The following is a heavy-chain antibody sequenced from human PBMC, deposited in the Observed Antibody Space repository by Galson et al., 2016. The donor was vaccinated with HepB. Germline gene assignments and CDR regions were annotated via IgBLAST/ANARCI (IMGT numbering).Heavy chain of an antibody. CDR3: ASDRFYRYFDL. CDR2: ISAHDGNT. V-gene: IGHV1-18*01. Sequence: SVKVSCKASGYSFTTYGIDWVRQAPGQGLEWMGWISAHDGNTNYAQGLQGRVTMTTDTFTSTAYMELRNLGSDDTAVYYCASDRFYRYFDLWGRGTLVTVSS. D-gene: IGHD3-16*02. CDR1: GYSFTTYG. J-gene: IGHJ2*01.